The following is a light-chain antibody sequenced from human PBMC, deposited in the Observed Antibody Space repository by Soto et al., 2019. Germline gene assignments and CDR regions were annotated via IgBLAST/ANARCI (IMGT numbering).Light chain of an antibody. CDR3: QSYDSSLSVV. V-gene: IGLV1-40*01. CDR2: GNS. J-gene: IGLJ2*01. Sequence: QSVLTQPPSVSGAPGQRVTISCTGNSSNIGAGYDVHWYQQLPGTAPKLLIYGNSNRPSGVPDQFSGSKSGTSASLAITGLQAEDEADYYCQSYDSSLSVVFGGGTKLT. CDR1: SSNIGAGYD.